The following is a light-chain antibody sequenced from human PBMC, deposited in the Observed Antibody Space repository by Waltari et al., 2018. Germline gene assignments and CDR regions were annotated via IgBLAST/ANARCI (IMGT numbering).Light chain of an antibody. CDR2: GAS. J-gene: IGKJ4*01. CDR3: QQYNNWPPL. Sequence: EIVMTQSPATLSVSPGESATLSCRASQSVSSNLAWYQQKPGQAPRLLIYGASTRATGIPARFSGSGSGTEFTLTISSMQSEDFAVYYCQQYNNWPPLFGGGTKVEIK. CDR1: QSVSSN. V-gene: IGKV3-15*01.